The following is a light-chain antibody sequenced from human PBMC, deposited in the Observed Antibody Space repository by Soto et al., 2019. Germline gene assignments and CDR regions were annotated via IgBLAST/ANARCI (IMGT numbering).Light chain of an antibody. V-gene: IGKV3-11*01. J-gene: IGKJ1*01. CDR3: QQRSNWLWT. CDR1: QSVSSN. Sequence: EIVMTLSPATLSVSPGERATLSCRASQSVSSNLAWYQQKPGQAPRLLIYDASNRATGIPARFSGSGSGTDFTLTISSLEPEDFAVYYCQQRSNWLWTFGQGTKVDI. CDR2: DAS.